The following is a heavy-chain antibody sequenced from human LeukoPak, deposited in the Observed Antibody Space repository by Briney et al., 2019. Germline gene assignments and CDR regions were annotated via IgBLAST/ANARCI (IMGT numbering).Heavy chain of an antibody. D-gene: IGHD1-26*01. Sequence: GGSLRLSCAASGFTFSSYAMSWVRQAPGKGLEWVSAISGSGGSTYYADSMKGRFTISRDNSKNTLYLQMNSLRAEDTAVYYCAKGKSGSYWIIFDYWGQGTLVTVSS. CDR2: ISGSGGST. CDR3: AKGKSGSYWIIFDY. CDR1: GFTFSSYA. V-gene: IGHV3-23*01. J-gene: IGHJ4*02.